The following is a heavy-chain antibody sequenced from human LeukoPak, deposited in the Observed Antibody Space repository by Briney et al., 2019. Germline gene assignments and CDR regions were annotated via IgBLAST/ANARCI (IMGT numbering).Heavy chain of an antibody. CDR1: GGSISSYY. CDR2: IYYSGST. V-gene: IGHV4-59*01. Sequence: KPSETLSLTCTVSGGSISSYYWSWIRQPPGKGLEWIGYIYYSGSTNYNPSLKSRVTISVDTSKNQFSLKLSSVTAADTAVYYCAGSSFPTVVTDYWGQGTLVTVSS. D-gene: IGHD4-23*01. CDR3: AGSSFPTVVTDY. J-gene: IGHJ4*02.